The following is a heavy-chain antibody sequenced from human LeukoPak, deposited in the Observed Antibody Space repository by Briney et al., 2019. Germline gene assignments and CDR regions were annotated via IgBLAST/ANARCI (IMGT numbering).Heavy chain of an antibody. CDR3: AREYGGYVHACGY. D-gene: IGHD5-12*01. CDR2: ISSSSSTI. J-gene: IGHJ4*02. V-gene: IGHV3-48*01. CDR1: GFTFSSYS. Sequence: QSGGSLRLSCAASGFTFSSYSMNWVRQAPGKGLEWVSYISSSSSTIYYADSVKGRFTISRDNAKNSLYLQMNSLRAEDTAVYYCAREYGGYVHACGYWGQGTLVTVSS.